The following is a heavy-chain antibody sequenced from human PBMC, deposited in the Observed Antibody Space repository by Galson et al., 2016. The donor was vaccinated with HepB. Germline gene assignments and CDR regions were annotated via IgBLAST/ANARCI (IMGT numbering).Heavy chain of an antibody. D-gene: IGHD4-11*01. V-gene: IGHV1-18*01. J-gene: IGHJ4*02. CDR1: GYSFSNYG. CDR2: LSTYNGNT. CDR3: ARGSTATTPLAY. Sequence: SVKVSCKASGYSFSNYGITWVRQAPGQGLEWMRWLSTYNGNTDYDQKLHGRPTLPTDASTTTAYLELRSLRFDDTAVYYCARGSTATTPLAYWGQGTLVTFAS.